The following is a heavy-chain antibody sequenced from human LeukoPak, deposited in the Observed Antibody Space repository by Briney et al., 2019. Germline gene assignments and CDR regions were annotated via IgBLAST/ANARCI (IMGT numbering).Heavy chain of an antibody. CDR1: GFTFSSYG. D-gene: IGHD1-26*01. CDR3: AKVHLWELLDY. CDR2: ISYDGSNK. Sequence: GGSLRLSCAASGFTFSSYGMHWVRQAPGKGLEWVAAISYDGSNKYYADSVKGRFTISRDNSKNTLYLQMNSLRAEDTAVYYCAKVHLWELLDYWGQGTLVTVSS. V-gene: IGHV3-30*18. J-gene: IGHJ4*02.